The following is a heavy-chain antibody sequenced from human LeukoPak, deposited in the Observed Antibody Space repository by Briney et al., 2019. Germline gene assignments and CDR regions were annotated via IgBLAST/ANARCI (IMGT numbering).Heavy chain of an antibody. CDR2: IWYDGSNK. V-gene: IGHV3-33*01. J-gene: IGHJ3*02. D-gene: IGHD5-12*01. CDR1: GFTSSSYG. Sequence: HPGRSLRLSCAASGFTSSSYGMHWVSQAPGKGLEWVAVIWYDGSNKYYADSVKGRFTISRDNSKNTLYLQMNRLRAEDTAVYYCARDRGAFDIWGQGTMVTVSS. CDR3: ARDRGAFDI.